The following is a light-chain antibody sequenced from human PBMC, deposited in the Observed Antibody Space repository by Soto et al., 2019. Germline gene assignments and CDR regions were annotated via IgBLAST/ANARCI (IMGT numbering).Light chain of an antibody. V-gene: IGLV1-51*02. CDR3: GTWDSSLSAGV. Sequence: QSALTQPASVSAAPGQKVTISCSGSSSNIGNNYVSWYQQLPGTAPKLLIYENNKRPSGIPDRFSGSKSGTSATLGITGLQTGDEADYYCGTWDSSLSAGVFGGGTKLTVL. CDR1: SSNIGNNY. J-gene: IGLJ2*01. CDR2: ENN.